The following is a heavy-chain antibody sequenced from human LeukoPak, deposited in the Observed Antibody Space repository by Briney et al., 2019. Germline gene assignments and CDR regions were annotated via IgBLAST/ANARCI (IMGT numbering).Heavy chain of an antibody. J-gene: IGHJ4*02. CDR2: ISAYNGNT. V-gene: IGHV1-18*01. CDR1: GYTFTSYG. D-gene: IGHD2-2*01. Sequence: ASVKVSCKASGYTFTSYGISWVRQAPGQGLEWMGCISAYNGNTNYAQKLQDRVTMTTDTSTTTAYMELRSLRSDDTAVYYCARDLPYGCSSTSCYFHFDYWGQGTLVTVSS. CDR3: ARDLPYGCSSTSCYFHFDY.